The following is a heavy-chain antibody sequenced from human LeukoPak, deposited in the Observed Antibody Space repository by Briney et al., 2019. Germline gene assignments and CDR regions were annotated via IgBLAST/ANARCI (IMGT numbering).Heavy chain of an antibody. V-gene: IGHV3-30*02. D-gene: IGHD2-15*01. CDR3: ARVPPRIRGGTFDI. Sequence: PGGSLRLSCAGSGFTFSSYGMHWVRQAPGKGLEWVAFIRYDGSNKYYADSAKGRFTISRDNSKNTLYLQMNSLRAEDTAVYYCARVPPRIRGGTFDIWGQGTMVTVSS. CDR2: IRYDGSNK. J-gene: IGHJ3*02. CDR1: GFTFSSYG.